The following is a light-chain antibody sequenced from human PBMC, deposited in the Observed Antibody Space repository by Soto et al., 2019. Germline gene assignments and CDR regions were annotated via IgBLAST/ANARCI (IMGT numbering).Light chain of an antibody. Sequence: QSVLTQPPSASGTPGQRVTVSFSGSSSNIGSNTVNWYQQLPGTAPKLLIYTNDQWPSGVPDRFSGSRSGTSASLAISGLQFEDEADYHCSSWDDNLDAVVFGAGTKVTVL. CDR1: SSNIGSNT. CDR3: SSWDDNLDAVV. V-gene: IGLV1-44*01. CDR2: TND. J-gene: IGLJ1*01.